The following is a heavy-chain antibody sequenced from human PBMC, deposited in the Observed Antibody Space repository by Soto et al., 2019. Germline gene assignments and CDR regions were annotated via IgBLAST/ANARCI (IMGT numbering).Heavy chain of an antibody. CDR2: IIPIFGTA. J-gene: IGHJ6*02. D-gene: IGHD1-26*01. Sequence: QVQLVQSGAEVKKPGSSVKVSCKASGGTFSSYASSWVRQAPGQGLEWMGGIIPIFGTADYAQKFQGRVTISADESTCTAYMELSSLRSEDTALDYCASHSGSSPEGRYYYGMDVWGQGATVTVSS. CDR1: GGTFSSYA. V-gene: IGHV1-69*12. CDR3: ASHSGSSPEGRYYYGMDV.